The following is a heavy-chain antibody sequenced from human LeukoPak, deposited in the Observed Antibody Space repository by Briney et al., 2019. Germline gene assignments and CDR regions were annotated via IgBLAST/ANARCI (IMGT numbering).Heavy chain of an antibody. CDR3: ARGGYYNILTGFRSRFLGFDY. CDR1: GFTFSNYS. Sequence: GGSLRLSCAVSGFTFSNYSMNWVRQAPGKGLEWVSSISSGSTYMYYADSVKGRFTISRDNSKNTLYLQMNSLRADDTAVYYCARGGYYNILTGFRSRFLGFDYWGQGTLVTVSS. CDR2: ISSGSTYM. D-gene: IGHD3-9*01. J-gene: IGHJ4*02. V-gene: IGHV3-21*01.